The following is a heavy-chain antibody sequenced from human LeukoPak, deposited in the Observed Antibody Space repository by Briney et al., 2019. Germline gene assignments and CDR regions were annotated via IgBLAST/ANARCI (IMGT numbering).Heavy chain of an antibody. D-gene: IGHD2-15*01. Sequence: PSVTLSPTCAVSGGSISSGSYYWSWIRQPAGKGLEWIGHIYTNGSTNYNPSLKSRVTISVDTSKNPFSLKLSSVTATDTAVYYCARGGPYCSGGGCYSRTSNCFDPWGQGTLVTVSS. CDR3: ARGGPYCSGGGCYSRTSNCFDP. V-gene: IGHV4-61*09. J-gene: IGHJ5*02. CDR2: IYTNGST. CDR1: GGSISSGSYY.